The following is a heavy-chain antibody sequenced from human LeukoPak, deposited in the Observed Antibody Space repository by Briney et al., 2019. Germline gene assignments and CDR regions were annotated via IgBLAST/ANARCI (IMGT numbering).Heavy chain of an antibody. Sequence: GGSLRLSCAASGFTFSSYWMHWVRQAPGKGLVWVSRINTDGSSTSYADPVKGRFTISRDNAKNTLYLQMNSLRAEDTAVYYCARGITMIVVAHDYWGQGTLVTVSS. V-gene: IGHV3-74*01. CDR1: GFTFSSYW. CDR2: INTDGSST. CDR3: ARGITMIVVAHDY. D-gene: IGHD3-22*01. J-gene: IGHJ4*02.